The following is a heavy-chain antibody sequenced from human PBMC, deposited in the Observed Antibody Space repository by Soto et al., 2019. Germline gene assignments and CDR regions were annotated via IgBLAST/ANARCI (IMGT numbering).Heavy chain of an antibody. CDR1: GNSFTGYY. Sequence: QVQMVQSGAEVKKPGASVKVSCKASGNSFTGYYVHWMRQAPGQGLEWMGWINPKSGGTNYAQKFQGRVTMTRDTSINTAYMELSSLRSDDTAVYFCARDGVVPTMDWGQGTLVTVSS. CDR2: INPKSGGT. D-gene: IGHD5-12*01. J-gene: IGHJ4*02. CDR3: ARDGVVPTMD. V-gene: IGHV1-2*02.